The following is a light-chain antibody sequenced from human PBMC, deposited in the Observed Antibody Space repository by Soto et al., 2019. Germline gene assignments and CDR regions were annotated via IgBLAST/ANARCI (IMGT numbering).Light chain of an antibody. J-gene: IGLJ2*01. CDR1: SSDVGGYNY. Sequence: QSALTQPRSVSGSPGQSVTISCTGTSSDVGGYNYVSWYQQHPGKAPKLMIYDVSKRPSGVPDRFSGSKSGNTPSLTISGLQAEDEADYYCCSYAGSYVVFGGGTQLPVL. CDR2: DVS. V-gene: IGLV2-11*01. CDR3: CSYAGSYVV.